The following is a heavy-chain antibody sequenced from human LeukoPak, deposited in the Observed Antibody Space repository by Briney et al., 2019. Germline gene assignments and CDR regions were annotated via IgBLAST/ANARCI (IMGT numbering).Heavy chain of an antibody. CDR1: EYTFTSYA. V-gene: IGHV1-3*01. CDR3: ARVPCRGGSCYSADAFDI. CDR2: INAGNGNT. J-gene: IGHJ3*02. Sequence: ASVKVSCKASEYTFTSYAMHWVRQAPGQRLEWMGWINAGNGNTKYSQKFQGRVTITRDTSASTAYMELSSLRSEDTAVYYCARVPCRGGSCYSADAFDIWGQGTMVTVSS. D-gene: IGHD2-15*01.